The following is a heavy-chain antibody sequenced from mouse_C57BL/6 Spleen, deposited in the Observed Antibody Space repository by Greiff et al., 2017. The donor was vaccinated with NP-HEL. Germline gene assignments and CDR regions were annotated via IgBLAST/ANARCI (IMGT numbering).Heavy chain of an antibody. CDR1: GFTFSDYG. V-gene: IGHV5-17*01. D-gene: IGHD1-1*01. CDR2: ISSGSSTI. Sequence: EVQRVESGGGLVKPGGSLKLSCAASGFTFSDYGMHWVRQAPEKGLEWVAYISSGSSTIYYADTVKGRFTISRDNAKNTLFLQMTSLRSEDTAMYYCARKERYGSSYGWFAYWGQGTRVTVSA. J-gene: IGHJ3*01. CDR3: ARKERYGSSYGWFAY.